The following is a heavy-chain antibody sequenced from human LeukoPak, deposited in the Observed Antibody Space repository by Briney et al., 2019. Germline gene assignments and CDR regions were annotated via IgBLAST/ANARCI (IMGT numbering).Heavy chain of an antibody. CDR3: ARARRDAFDI. J-gene: IGHJ3*02. Sequence: SETLSLTCAVYGGSFSGYYWSWIRQPPGKGLEWIGEINHSGSYKYNPSLKSRVTISVDTSKNQFSLKRSSVTAADTAVYYFARARRDAFDIWGQGTMVTVSS. CDR2: INHSGSY. V-gene: IGHV4-34*01. CDR1: GGSFSGYY.